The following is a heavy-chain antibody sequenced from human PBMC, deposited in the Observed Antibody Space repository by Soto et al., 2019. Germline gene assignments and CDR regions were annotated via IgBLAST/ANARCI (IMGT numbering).Heavy chain of an antibody. D-gene: IGHD6-19*01. CDR1: GGSISSSSYY. CDR3: ARRGWFSYYYYGMDV. CDR2: IYYSGST. V-gene: IGHV4-39*01. J-gene: IGHJ6*02. Sequence: SETLSLTCTVSGGSISSSSYYWGWIRQPPGKGLEWIGSIYYSGSTYYNPSLKSRVTISVDTSKNQFSLKLSSVTAADTAVYYCARRGWFSYYYYGMDVWGQGTTVT.